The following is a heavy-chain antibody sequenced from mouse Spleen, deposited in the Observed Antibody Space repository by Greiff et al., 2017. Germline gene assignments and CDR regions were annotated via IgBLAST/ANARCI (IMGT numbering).Heavy chain of an antibody. V-gene: IGHV1-81*01. D-gene: IGHD2-4*01. CDR3: ARESPPSTMITTGAMDY. CDR2: IYPRSGNT. J-gene: IGHJ4*01. CDR1: GYTFTSYG. Sequence: QVQLQQSGAELARPGASVKLSCKASGYTFTSYGISWVKQRTGQGLEWIGEIYPRSGNTYYNEKFKGKATLTADKSSSTAYMELRSLTSEDSAVYFCARESPPSTMITTGAMDYWGQGTSVTVSS.